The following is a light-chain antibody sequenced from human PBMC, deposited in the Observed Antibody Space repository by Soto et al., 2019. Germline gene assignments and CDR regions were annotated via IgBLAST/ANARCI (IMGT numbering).Light chain of an antibody. V-gene: IGKV3-15*01. Sequence: VMRQSPATLYVSPGEGATLSCSASQGIGDTLAWYQHKPGQTPRLLIYDTSTRATGVPTRFSGSRAGAEFTLTINSLQSEDFAFYYCQPYNNWPLTFGGGPKVEIK. CDR2: DTS. J-gene: IGKJ4*01. CDR1: QGIGDT. CDR3: QPYNNWPLT.